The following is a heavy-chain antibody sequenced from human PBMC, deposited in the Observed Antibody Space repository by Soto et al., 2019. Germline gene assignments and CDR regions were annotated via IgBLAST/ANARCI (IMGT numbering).Heavy chain of an antibody. CDR1: GYTFTSYG. Sequence: ASVKVSCKASGYTFTSYGISWVRQAPGQGLEWMGWISAYNGNTNYAQKLQGRVTMTTDTSTSTAYMELRSLRSDDTAVYYCARAGIYGDYVYYFDYWGQGTLVTVSS. CDR2: ISAYNGNT. V-gene: IGHV1-18*01. J-gene: IGHJ4*02. CDR3: ARAGIYGDYVYYFDY. D-gene: IGHD4-17*01.